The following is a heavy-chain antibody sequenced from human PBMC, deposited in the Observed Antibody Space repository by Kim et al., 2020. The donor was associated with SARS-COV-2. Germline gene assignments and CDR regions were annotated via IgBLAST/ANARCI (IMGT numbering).Heavy chain of an antibody. V-gene: IGHV3-30*18. J-gene: IGHJ3*02. CDR2: ISYDGSNK. D-gene: IGHD6-13*01. CDR3: EKLGGGAAAGPPGAAFD. Sequence: GGSLRLSCAASGFTFSSYGMHWVRQAPGKGLEWVAVISYDGSNKYYADSVKGRFTISRDNSKNTLYLQMNSLRAEDTAVYYCEKLGGGAAAGPPGAAFD. CDR1: GFTFSSYG.